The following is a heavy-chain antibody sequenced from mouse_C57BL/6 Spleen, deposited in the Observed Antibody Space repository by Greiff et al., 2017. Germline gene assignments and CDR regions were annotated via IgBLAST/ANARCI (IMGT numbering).Heavy chain of an antibody. CDR1: GYTFTSYW. Sequence: QVHVKQPGAELVMPGASVKLSCKASGYTFTSYWMHWVKQRPGQGLEWIGEIDPSDSYTNYNQKFKGKSTLTVDKSSSTAYMQLSSLTSEDSAVYYCARRMGGFDYWGQGTTLTVSS. CDR3: ARRMGGFDY. CDR2: IDPSDSYT. D-gene: IGHD2-3*01. V-gene: IGHV1-69*01. J-gene: IGHJ2*01.